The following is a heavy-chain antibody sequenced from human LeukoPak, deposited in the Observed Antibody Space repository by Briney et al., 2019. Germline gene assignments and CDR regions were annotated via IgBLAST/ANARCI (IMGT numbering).Heavy chain of an antibody. CDR1: GFTVSSNY. Sequence: PGGSLRLSCAASGFTVSSNYMTWVRQAPGKGLEWVSVIYSGGSTYYADSVKGRFTISRDNSKNTLYLQMNSLRVEDTAVYYCARGTNRAFDIWGQGTMVTVSS. CDR2: IYSGGST. D-gene: IGHD1-1*01. V-gene: IGHV3-53*01. CDR3: ARGTNRAFDI. J-gene: IGHJ3*02.